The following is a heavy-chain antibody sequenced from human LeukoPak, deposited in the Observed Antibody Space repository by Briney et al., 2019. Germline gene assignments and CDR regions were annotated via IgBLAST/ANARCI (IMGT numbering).Heavy chain of an antibody. CDR3: AKAGITMIVVVITANAFDI. Sequence: GGSLRLSCAASGFTFSSYAMSWVRQARGKGLEWVSAISGSGGSTYYADSVKGRFTISRDNSKNTLYLQMNSLRAEDTAVYYCAKAGITMIVVVITANAFDIWGQGTMVTVSS. V-gene: IGHV3-23*01. CDR1: GFTFSSYA. J-gene: IGHJ3*02. D-gene: IGHD3-22*01. CDR2: ISGSGGST.